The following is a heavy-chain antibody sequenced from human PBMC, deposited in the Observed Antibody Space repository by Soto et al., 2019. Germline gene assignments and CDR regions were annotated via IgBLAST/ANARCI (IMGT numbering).Heavy chain of an antibody. CDR1: GFTFSSYG. Sequence: QVQLVESGGGVVQPGRSLRLSCAASGFTFSSYGMHWVRQAPGKGLEWVAVIWYDGSNKYYADSVNGRFTISRDNSKNTLYLQMNSLRAEDTAVYYCARERGVVVAATRYFDYWGQGTLVTVSS. CDR2: IWYDGSNK. J-gene: IGHJ4*02. V-gene: IGHV3-33*01. D-gene: IGHD2-15*01. CDR3: ARERGVVVAATRYFDY.